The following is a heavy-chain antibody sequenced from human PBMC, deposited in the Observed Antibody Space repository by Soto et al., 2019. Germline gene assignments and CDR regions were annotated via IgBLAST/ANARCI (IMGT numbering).Heavy chain of an antibody. D-gene: IGHD2-2*01. CDR2: IDPSDSYT. CDR1: GYSFTSYW. Sequence: PGESLKISCKGSGYSFTSYWISWVRQMPGKGLEWMGRIDPSDSYTNYSPSFQGHVTISADKSISTVYLQWSSLKASDTAMYYCAALKQLSMGYYYVMDVWGQGTTVTVSS. J-gene: IGHJ6*02. V-gene: IGHV5-10-1*01. CDR3: AALKQLSMGYYYVMDV.